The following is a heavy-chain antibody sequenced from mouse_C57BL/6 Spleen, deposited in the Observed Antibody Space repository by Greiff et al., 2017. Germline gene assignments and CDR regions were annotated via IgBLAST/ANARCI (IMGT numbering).Heavy chain of an antibody. D-gene: IGHD1-1*01. CDR2: IDPSDSYT. CDR3: AREVTTVVAKGFDD. J-gene: IGHJ2*01. CDR1: GYTFTSYW. Sequence: QVQLQQPGAELVKPGASVKLSCKASGYTFTSYWMQWVKQRPGQGLEWIGEIDPSDSYTNYNQKFKGKATLTVDTSSSTAYMQLSSLTSEDSAVYYGAREVTTVVAKGFDDWGKGTTLTASS. V-gene: IGHV1-50*01.